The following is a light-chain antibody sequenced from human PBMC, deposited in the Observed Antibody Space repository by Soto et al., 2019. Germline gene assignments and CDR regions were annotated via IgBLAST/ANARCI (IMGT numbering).Light chain of an antibody. CDR2: AAS. V-gene: IGKV1-8*01. CDR3: QQSYITPAG. J-gene: IGKJ3*01. CDR1: QGIRSY. Sequence: AIRMNQSPSSLSASTGDRVSSSCRASQGIRSYLAWYQQKPGKAPKLLIYAASTLQGGVPSRFSGSGSGTDFTRTISSLQPEDFATYFCQQSYITPAGFGPRTKVDIK.